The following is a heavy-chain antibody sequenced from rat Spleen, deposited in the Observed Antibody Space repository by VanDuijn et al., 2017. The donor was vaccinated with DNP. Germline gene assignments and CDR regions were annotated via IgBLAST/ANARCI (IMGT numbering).Heavy chain of an antibody. CDR3: TRRDSGYYAMDA. Sequence: EVQLVESGGGFVQPGGSLKLSCVASGFTFTNYGMAWVRQAPTRGLEWVASITTDGTNTYYRDSVKGRFTISREKTRNTQYLQMDSLGSEDTATYYCTRRDSGYYAMDAWGQGTSVTVSS. CDR1: GFTFTNYG. D-gene: IGHD4-3*01. V-gene: IGHV5S13*01. CDR2: ITTDGTNT. J-gene: IGHJ4*01.